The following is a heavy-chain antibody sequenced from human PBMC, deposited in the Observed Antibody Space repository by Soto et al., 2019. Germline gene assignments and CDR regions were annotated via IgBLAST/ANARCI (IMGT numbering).Heavy chain of an antibody. J-gene: IGHJ6*02. Sequence: QIQLMQSGAEVKKPGASVKVSCKASGYTFTSYSIHWVRQAPGQRLEWTGWINAGNGNTKYSEKFQGRVTITRDKSASTAYLELSSLRPDDTAVYYCARDPNDSSAYYHHYYYGMDVWGQGTTVTVSS. D-gene: IGHD3-22*01. CDR2: INAGNGNT. CDR3: ARDPNDSSAYYHHYYYGMDV. CDR1: GYTFTSYS. V-gene: IGHV1-3*01.